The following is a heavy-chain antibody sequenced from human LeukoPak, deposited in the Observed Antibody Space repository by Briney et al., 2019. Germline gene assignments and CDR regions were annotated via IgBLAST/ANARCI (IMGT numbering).Heavy chain of an antibody. CDR3: IRVVFGVVIIPDY. Sequence: PGGSLRLSCTASGFIFGDYAMSWVRQAPGKGLEWVGFIRSRAYGGITEYAASVKGRFTISKDEYKSIAYLQMNSLKTEDTAVYYCIRVVFGVVIIPDYWGQGTLVTVSS. CDR2: IRSRAYGGIT. J-gene: IGHJ4*02. D-gene: IGHD3-3*01. CDR1: GFIFGDYA. V-gene: IGHV3-49*04.